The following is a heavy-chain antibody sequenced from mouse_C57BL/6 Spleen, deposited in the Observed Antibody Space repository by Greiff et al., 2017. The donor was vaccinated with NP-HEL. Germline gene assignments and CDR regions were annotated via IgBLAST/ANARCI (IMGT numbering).Heavy chain of an antibody. CDR3: ARFSGSSPAWFAY. Sequence: QVQLQQSGAELAKPGASVKMSCKASGYTFTSYWMHWVKQRPGQGLEWIGYINPSSGYTKYNQKFKDKATLTADKSSSTAYMQLSSLTYEDSAVYYCARFSGSSPAWFAYWGQGTLVTVSA. J-gene: IGHJ3*01. CDR1: GYTFTSYW. D-gene: IGHD1-1*01. CDR2: INPSSGYT. V-gene: IGHV1-7*01.